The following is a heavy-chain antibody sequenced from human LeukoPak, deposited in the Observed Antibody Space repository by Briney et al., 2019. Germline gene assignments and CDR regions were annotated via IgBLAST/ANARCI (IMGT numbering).Heavy chain of an antibody. J-gene: IGHJ4*02. V-gene: IGHV4-59*01. D-gene: IGHD6-19*01. Sequence: SETLSLTCTVSGGSISSYYWSWIRQPPGKGLGWIGYIYYSGSTNYNPSLKSRVTISVDTSKNQFSLKLSSVTAADTAVYYCARAIAVAGLDYWGQGTLVTVSS. CDR1: GGSISSYY. CDR2: IYYSGST. CDR3: ARAIAVAGLDY.